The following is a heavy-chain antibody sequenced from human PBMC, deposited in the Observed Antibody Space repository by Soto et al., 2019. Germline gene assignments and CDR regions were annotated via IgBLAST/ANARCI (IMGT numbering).Heavy chain of an antibody. CDR2: IYDTGISGYTPST. J-gene: IGHJ6*02. Sequence: PSETLSLTCTVSGGSITSSYWSWIRRPPGKGLEWIAYIYDTGISGYTPSTSYNPSLKSRVTMSVDTSKSQFSLKLTSVTAADTAVYYCVRGEDAYFYYGLDVWGQCITVTVSS. CDR1: GGSITSSY. V-gene: IGHV4-59*01. D-gene: IGHD2-8*01. CDR3: VRGEDAYFYYGLDV.